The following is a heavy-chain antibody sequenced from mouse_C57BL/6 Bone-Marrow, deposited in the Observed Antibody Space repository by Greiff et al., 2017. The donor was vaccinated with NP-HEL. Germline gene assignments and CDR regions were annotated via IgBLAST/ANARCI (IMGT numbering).Heavy chain of an antibody. J-gene: IGHJ2*01. D-gene: IGHD4-1*01. Sequence: VQLQQSGTVLARPGASVKMSCKTSGYTFTSYWMHWVKQRPGQGLEWIGAISPGNSDTSYNQKFKGKAKLTAVTSASTAYMALSSLTNEDSAVYYCTRANWDLYYFDDWGQGTTLTVSS. CDR2: ISPGNSDT. CDR3: TRANWDLYYFDD. CDR1: GYTFTSYW. V-gene: IGHV1-5*01.